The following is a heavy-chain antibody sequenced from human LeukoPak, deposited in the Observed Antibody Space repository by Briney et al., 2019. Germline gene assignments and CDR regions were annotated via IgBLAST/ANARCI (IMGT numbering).Heavy chain of an antibody. J-gene: IGHJ4*02. CDR3: ARDMDYYGSGSSFDY. CDR1: GFTFSSYA. CDR2: ISGSGGST. Sequence: GGSLRLSCAASGFTFSSYAMSWVRQAPGKGLEWVSAISGSGGSTYYADSVKGRFTISRDNSKNTLYLQMNSLRAEDTAVYYCARDMDYYGSGSSFDYWGQGTLVTVSS. V-gene: IGHV3-23*01. D-gene: IGHD3-10*01.